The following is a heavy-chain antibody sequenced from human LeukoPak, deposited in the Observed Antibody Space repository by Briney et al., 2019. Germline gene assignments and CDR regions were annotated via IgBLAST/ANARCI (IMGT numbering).Heavy chain of an antibody. J-gene: IGHJ6*02. CDR2: IYYSGST. D-gene: IGHD5-18*01. V-gene: IGHV4-39*01. CDR1: GGSISSSSYY. Sequence: SETLSLTCTVSGGSISSSSYYWGWIRQPPGKGLEWIGSIYYSGSTYYNPSLKSRVTISVDTSKNQFSLKLSSVTAADTAVYYCARGPRGYSYPHQGGMDVWGQGTTVTVSS. CDR3: ARGPRGYSYPHQGGMDV.